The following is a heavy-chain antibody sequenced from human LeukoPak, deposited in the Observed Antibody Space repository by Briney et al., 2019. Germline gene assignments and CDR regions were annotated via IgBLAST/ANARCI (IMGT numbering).Heavy chain of an antibody. Sequence: GGSLRLSCAASGFTFSSYSMDWVRQAPGKGLEWVSSISSSSSYIYYADSVKGRFTISRDNAKNSLYLQMNSLRAEDTAVYYCARVPGQQLGSHAFDIWGQGTMVTVSS. V-gene: IGHV3-21*01. CDR3: ARVPGQQLGSHAFDI. J-gene: IGHJ3*02. D-gene: IGHD6-13*01. CDR1: GFTFSSYS. CDR2: ISSSSSYI.